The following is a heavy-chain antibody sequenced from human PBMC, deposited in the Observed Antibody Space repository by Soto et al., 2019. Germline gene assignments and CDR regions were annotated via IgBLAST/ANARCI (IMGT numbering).Heavy chain of an antibody. CDR2: MAYDGNRE. Sequence: QVQLVESGGGVVQPGRSLRLSCAASGFTFSMYVMHWVRQAPGKGLGWVAVMAYDGNREYYGDSVQGRFFVSRDNSKNTLYLQMTSLRPEDTAVYYCARVGGSFYGSWDSWGQGALVTVSS. CDR1: GFTFSMYV. D-gene: IGHD1-26*01. J-gene: IGHJ4*02. CDR3: ARVGGSFYGSWDS. V-gene: IGHV3-30-3*01.